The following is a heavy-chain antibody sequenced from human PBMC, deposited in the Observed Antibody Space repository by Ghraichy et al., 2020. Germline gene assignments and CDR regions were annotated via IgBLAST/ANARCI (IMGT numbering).Heavy chain of an antibody. J-gene: IGHJ4*02. V-gene: IGHV3-66*01. D-gene: IGHD6-19*01. CDR1: GFTVSSSY. CDR3: ATLAVPDFDY. Sequence: GGSLRLSCAASGFTVSSSYMSWVRQAPGKGLEWVAIVYGGGNTFYADSVKGRFTISRDTSKNTVYLQMNTLRDEETAVYYCATLAVPDFDYWGQGTLVVVSS. CDR2: VYGGGNT.